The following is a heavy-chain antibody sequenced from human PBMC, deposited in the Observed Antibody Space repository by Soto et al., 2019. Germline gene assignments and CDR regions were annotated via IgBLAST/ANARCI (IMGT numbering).Heavy chain of an antibody. J-gene: IGHJ6*02. CDR1: GGSFSGYY. Sequence: PSETLSLTXAVYGGSFSGYYWSWIRQPPGKGLEWIGEINHSGSTNYNPSLKSRVTISVDTSKNQFSLKLSSVTAADTAVYYCARGYSSSWYRYYYGMDVWGQGTTVTVSS. CDR2: INHSGST. D-gene: IGHD6-13*01. CDR3: ARGYSSSWYRYYYGMDV. V-gene: IGHV4-34*01.